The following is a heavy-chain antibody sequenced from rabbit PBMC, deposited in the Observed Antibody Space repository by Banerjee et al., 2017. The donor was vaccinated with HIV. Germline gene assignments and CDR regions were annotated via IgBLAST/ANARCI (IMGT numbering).Heavy chain of an antibody. CDR2: IDTSDGDT. CDR1: GFSFSSSDY. Sequence: SLEESGGDLVKPGASLTLTCTASGFSFSSSDYMCWVRQAPGKGLEWIACIDTSDGDTDYANWPKGRFTISKTSSTTVTLQMTSLTAADTATYFCARNYVNAFDPWGQGTLVTVS. J-gene: IGHJ2*01. D-gene: IGHD1-1*01. V-gene: IGHV1S40*01. CDR3: ARNYVNAFDP.